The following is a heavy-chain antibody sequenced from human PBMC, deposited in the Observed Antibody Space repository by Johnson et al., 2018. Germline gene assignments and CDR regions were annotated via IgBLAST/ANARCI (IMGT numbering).Heavy chain of an antibody. Sequence: VQLVESGGGVVQPGRSLRLSCAASGFTFSSYAMHWVRQAPGQGLEWVAVISYDGSNKYYADSVKGRFTISRDNSKNTLSLQMNSLRAEDTAVYSCARDYYDSSGFSLRGYAFDIWGQGTMVTVSS. D-gene: IGHD3-22*01. V-gene: IGHV3-30-3*01. J-gene: IGHJ3*02. CDR3: ARDYYDSSGFSLRGYAFDI. CDR1: GFTFSSYA. CDR2: ISYDGSNK.